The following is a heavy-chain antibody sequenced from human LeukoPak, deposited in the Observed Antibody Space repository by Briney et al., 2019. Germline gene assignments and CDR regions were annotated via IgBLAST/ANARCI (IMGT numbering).Heavy chain of an antibody. J-gene: IGHJ6*02. V-gene: IGHV1-69*05. CDR1: GGTFSSYA. CDR3: ARDVDPSASGVVIKIYYYYGMDV. D-gene: IGHD3-3*01. CDR2: IIPIFGTA. Sequence: SVKVSCKASGGTFSSYAISWVRQAPGQGLEWMGGIIPIFGTANYAQKLQGRVTMTTDTSTSTAYMELRSLRSDDTAVYYCARDVDPSASGVVIKIYYYYGMDVWGQGTTVTVSS.